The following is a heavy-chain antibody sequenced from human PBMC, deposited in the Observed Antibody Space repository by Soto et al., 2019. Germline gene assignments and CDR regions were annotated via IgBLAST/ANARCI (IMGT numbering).Heavy chain of an antibody. CDR1: GFTFSGSA. CDR3: ARLVDTAISVAFDI. D-gene: IGHD5-18*01. V-gene: IGHV3-73*01. Sequence: PGGSLRLSCAASGFTFSGSAIHWVRQASGKGLEWVGRIRIKANNYATAYGASVKGRFTIARDDSKNTAYLQMNSLKTEDTAVYYCARLVDTAISVAFDIWGPGTMVTVSS. CDR2: IRIKANNYAT. J-gene: IGHJ3*02.